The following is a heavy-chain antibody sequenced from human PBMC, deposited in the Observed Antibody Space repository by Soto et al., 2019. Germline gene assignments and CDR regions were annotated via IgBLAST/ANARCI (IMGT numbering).Heavy chain of an antibody. Sequence: EVQLVESGGGLVQPGGSLRLSCAASGFTFNDNWMGWVRQAPGKGLEWVANINHNGSETYYVESLKGRFTISRDNAKNSLFLQMNSPRDEDAAVYYCARLQYHGAEFFSHWGLGTPVSVSS. CDR2: INHNGSET. CDR1: GFTFNDNW. D-gene: IGHD2-2*01. J-gene: IGHJ1*01. CDR3: ARLQYHGAEFFSH. V-gene: IGHV3-7*01.